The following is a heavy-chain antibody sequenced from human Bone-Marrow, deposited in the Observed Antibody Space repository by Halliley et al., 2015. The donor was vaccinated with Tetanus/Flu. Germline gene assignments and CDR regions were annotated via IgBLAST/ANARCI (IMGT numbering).Heavy chain of an antibody. CDR3: ARQMGEMAVAGSDY. CDR2: IDYSGSA. CDR1: GASISTYY. D-gene: IGHD6-19*01. J-gene: IGHJ4*02. Sequence: TLSLTCSISGASISTYYWTWIRQTPGRGLEWIGYIDYSGSANYNPSLKRRVTISVDTSKNQFSLNLWSVTAADTAVYFCARQMGEMAVAGSDYWGQGILVTVSS. V-gene: IGHV4-59*08.